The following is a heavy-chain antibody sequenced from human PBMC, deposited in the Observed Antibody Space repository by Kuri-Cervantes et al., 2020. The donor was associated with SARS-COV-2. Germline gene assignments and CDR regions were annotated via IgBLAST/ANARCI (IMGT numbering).Heavy chain of an antibody. D-gene: IGHD2-2*01. Sequence: GESLKISCKGSGYSFTSYWIGWVRQMPGKGLEWMGIIYPGDSDTRYSPSFQGQATISADKSISTAYLQWSSLKASDTAMYYCARQIVVVPAAIYWFDPWGQGTLVTVSS. CDR2: IYPGDSDT. CDR3: ARQIVVVPAAIYWFDP. J-gene: IGHJ5*02. V-gene: IGHV5-51*01. CDR1: GYSFTSYW.